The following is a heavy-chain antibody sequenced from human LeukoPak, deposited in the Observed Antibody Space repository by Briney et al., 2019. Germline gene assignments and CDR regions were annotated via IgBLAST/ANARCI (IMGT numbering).Heavy chain of an antibody. Sequence: SETLSLTCTVSGGSISSGDYYWSWIRQPAGKGLEWIGRIYTSGSTNYNPSLKSRVTISVDTSKNQFSLKLSSVTAADTAVYYCARDRPGRYDFWSGYSDYWGQGTLVTVSS. CDR2: IYTSGST. V-gene: IGHV4-61*02. D-gene: IGHD3-3*01. CDR3: ARDRPGRYDFWSGYSDY. J-gene: IGHJ4*02. CDR1: GGSISSGDYY.